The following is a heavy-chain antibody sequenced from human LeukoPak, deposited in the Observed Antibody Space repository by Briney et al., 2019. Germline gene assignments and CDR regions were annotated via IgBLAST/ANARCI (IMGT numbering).Heavy chain of an antibody. Sequence: GGSLRLSCAASGFTFSSYGMHWVRQAPGKGLEWVAVIWYDGSNKYYADSVKGRFTISRDNSKNTLYLQMNSLRAEDTAVYYCARGYSSSWQAQGYWGQGTLVTVSS. V-gene: IGHV3-33*01. CDR3: ARGYSSSWQAQGY. CDR2: IWYDGSNK. J-gene: IGHJ4*02. CDR1: GFTFSSYG. D-gene: IGHD6-13*01.